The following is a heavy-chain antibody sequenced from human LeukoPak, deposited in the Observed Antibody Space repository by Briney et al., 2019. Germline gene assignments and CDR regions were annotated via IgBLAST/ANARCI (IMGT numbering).Heavy chain of an antibody. CDR3: AMEQRKYSAGFTIDY. V-gene: IGHV3-30-3*01. J-gene: IGHJ4*02. Sequence: GRSLRLSCAASGFTFSSYAMHWVRQAPGKGLEWVAVISYDGSNKYYADSVKGRFTISRDNSKNTLHLQMNSLRAEDTAVYYCAMEQRKYSAGFTIDYWGQGTLVTVSS. CDR1: GFTFSSYA. CDR2: ISYDGSNK. D-gene: IGHD2-15*01.